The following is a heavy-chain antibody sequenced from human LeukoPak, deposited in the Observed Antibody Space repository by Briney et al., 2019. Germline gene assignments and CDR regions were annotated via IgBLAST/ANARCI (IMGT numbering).Heavy chain of an antibody. CDR3: ATDRAYCGADCYIHSTSFDY. D-gene: IGHD2-21*01. CDR2: IRYDGSNK. CDR1: GFTFSSYG. V-gene: IGHV3-30*02. J-gene: IGHJ4*02. Sequence: GGSLRLSCAASGFTFSSYGMHWVRQAPGKGLEWVAFIRYDGSNKYYADSVKGRFTISRDNSKNTLYLQMNSLRAEDTAVYFCATDRAYCGADCYIHSTSFDYWGQGTLVTVSS.